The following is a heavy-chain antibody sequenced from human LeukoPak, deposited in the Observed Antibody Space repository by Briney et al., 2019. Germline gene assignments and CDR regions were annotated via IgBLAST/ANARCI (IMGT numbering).Heavy chain of an antibody. J-gene: IGHJ4*02. V-gene: IGHV4-39*07. CDR2: IYYTGTT. Sequence: SETLSLTCSVSGASISNTNYYWGWIRQPPGKGQEWVASIYYTGTTYHNPSLNSRVTISVDTSKNQFSLKLSSVTAADTAVYYCARRGYCSGGSCYSFDYWGQGTLVTVSS. CDR1: GASISNTNYY. CDR3: ARRGYCSGGSCYSFDY. D-gene: IGHD2-15*01.